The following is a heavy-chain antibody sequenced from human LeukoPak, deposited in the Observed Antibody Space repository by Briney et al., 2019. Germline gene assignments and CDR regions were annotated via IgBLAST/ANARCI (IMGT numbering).Heavy chain of an antibody. D-gene: IGHD5-24*01. J-gene: IGHJ4*02. CDR3: ARVRDGYNSGGYFDY. Sequence: GGSLRLSCAASGFTVSSNYMSWVRQAPGKGLEWVSVIYSGGSTYYADSVKGRFTISRDNSKNTLYLQMNSLRAEDTAVYYCARVRDGYNSGGYFDYWGQGTLVTVSS. CDR2: IYSGGST. CDR1: GFTVSSNY. V-gene: IGHV3-66*01.